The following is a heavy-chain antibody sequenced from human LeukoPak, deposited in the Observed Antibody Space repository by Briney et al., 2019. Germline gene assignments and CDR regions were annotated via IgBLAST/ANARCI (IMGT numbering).Heavy chain of an antibody. CDR3: TRGHWGLQS. J-gene: IGHJ5*02. CDR1: GASVTDYY. D-gene: IGHD7-27*01. CDR2: IHHSGNS. Sequence: SETLSLTCTVSGASVTDYYWSWIRQSPGKGLEWISYIHHSGNSDFNPSLRSRVTTSLDTSKNQFSLNLISVTAADTAVYYCTRGHWGLQSWSQGTLVTVSS. V-gene: IGHV4-59*02.